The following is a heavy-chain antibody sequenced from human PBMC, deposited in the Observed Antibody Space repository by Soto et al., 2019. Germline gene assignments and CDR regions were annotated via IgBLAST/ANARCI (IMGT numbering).Heavy chain of an antibody. D-gene: IGHD2-2*01. CDR2: ISFYGSNK. CDR3: ARGPSSLPRFDY. CDR1: GFTFSSYA. J-gene: IGHJ4*02. V-gene: IGHV3-30*14. Sequence: QVQLVESGGGVVQPGRSLRVSCAASGFTFSSYAMKWVRQAPGKGLEWVAVISFYGSNKYYADSVKGRFTISRDNSKNTLYLQMNSLSAEDTAVYFCARGPSSLPRFDYWGQGTLVTVSS.